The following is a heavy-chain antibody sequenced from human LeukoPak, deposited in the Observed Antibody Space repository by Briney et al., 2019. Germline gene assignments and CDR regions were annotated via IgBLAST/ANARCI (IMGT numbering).Heavy chain of an antibody. CDR3: ARLPLYCSGGSCYSTNYYYGMDV. Sequence: GASLKISCKGSGYSFTSYWIGWVRQMPGKGLEWMGIIYPGDSDTRYSPSFQGQVTISADKSISTAYLQWSSLKASDTATYYCARLPLYCSGGSCYSTNYYYGMDVWGQGTTVTVSS. CDR2: IYPGDSDT. D-gene: IGHD2-15*01. J-gene: IGHJ6*02. V-gene: IGHV5-51*01. CDR1: GYSFTSYW.